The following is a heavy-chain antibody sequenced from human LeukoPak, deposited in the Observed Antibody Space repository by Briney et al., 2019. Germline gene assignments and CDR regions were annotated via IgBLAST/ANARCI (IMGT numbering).Heavy chain of an antibody. CDR2: IIPIFGTA. V-gene: IGHV1-69*13. D-gene: IGHD3-9*01. Sequence: VASVNVSCKASGGTFSRYAISWVRQAPGQGLEWMGVIIPIFGTANFAQKFQGRVTITADESTSTAYMELSSLRSEDTAVYYCARGDLLTGYYRAYYFDYWGQGTLVTVSS. J-gene: IGHJ4*02. CDR3: ARGDLLTGYYRAYYFDY. CDR1: GGTFSRYA.